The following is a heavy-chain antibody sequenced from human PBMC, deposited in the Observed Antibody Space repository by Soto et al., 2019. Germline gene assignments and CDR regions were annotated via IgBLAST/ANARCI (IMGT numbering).Heavy chain of an antibody. CDR3: AREENCRGGTCYSEYFHH. D-gene: IGHD2-15*01. V-gene: IGHV1-46*01. J-gene: IGHJ1*01. Sequence: ASVKVSCKTSGYIFTAYSMHWVRQAPGQGLEWMGVVNPSGGSAHYAQSFEGRVTLTRDTSTSTFYMELSSLRSEDTAVYYCAREENCRGGTCYSEYFHHWGQGALVTVS. CDR2: VNPSGGSA. CDR1: GYIFTAYS.